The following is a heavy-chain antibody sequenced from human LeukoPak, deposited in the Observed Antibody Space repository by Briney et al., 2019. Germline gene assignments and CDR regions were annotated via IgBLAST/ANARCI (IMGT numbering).Heavy chain of an antibody. J-gene: IGHJ6*04. D-gene: IGHD3-10*02. CDR2: ISSSGSTI. CDR1: GFTFSSYV. V-gene: IGHV3-48*03. CDR3: AELGITMIGGV. Sequence: PGGSLRLSCAASGFTFSSYVMHWVRQAPGKGLEWVSYISSSGSTIYYADSVKGRFTISGDNAKNSLYLQMNSLRAEDTAVYYCAELGITMIGGVWGKGTTVTISS.